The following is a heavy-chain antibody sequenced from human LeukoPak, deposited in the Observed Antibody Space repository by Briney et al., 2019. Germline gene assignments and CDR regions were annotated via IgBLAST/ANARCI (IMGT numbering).Heavy chain of an antibody. CDR3: ARHGGSWTFDI. CDR1: GGSISTYY. J-gene: IGHJ3*02. V-gene: IGHV4-59*01. D-gene: IGHD6-13*01. CDR2: IDSSGST. Sequence: SETLSLTCTVSGGSISTYYWSWIQQPPGKGLEWIGYIDSSGSTNYNPSLKSRLTISLDTSKNQFSLKLRSVTAADTAVYYCARHGGSWTFDIWGRGTMVTVSS.